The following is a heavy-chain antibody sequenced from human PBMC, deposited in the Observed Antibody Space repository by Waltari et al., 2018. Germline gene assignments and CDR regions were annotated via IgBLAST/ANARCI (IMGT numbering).Heavy chain of an antibody. Sequence: QVQLVESGGGVVQPGKSLRLYCASSGFTFSIHAMPWVRQAPGKGLEWVASIYADGSAEDYADSVKGRFTISRDNSGNTLYLQLNNLRAEDTAVYHCAREDWNYGRIPDSWGQGTLVTVSS. V-gene: IGHV3-33*01. CDR2: IYADGSAE. D-gene: IGHD1-7*01. J-gene: IGHJ4*02. CDR3: AREDWNYGRIPDS. CDR1: GFTFSIHA.